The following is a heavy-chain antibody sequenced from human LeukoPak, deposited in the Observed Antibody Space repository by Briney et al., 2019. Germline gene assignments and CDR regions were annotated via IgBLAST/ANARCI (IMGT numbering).Heavy chain of an antibody. CDR1: GFTFSSYA. D-gene: IGHD2-21*02. J-gene: IGHJ4*02. CDR3: ARGSGGDRYFDF. V-gene: IGHV3-30-3*01. CDR2: ISYDGSNK. Sequence: GGSLRLSCAASGFTFSSYAMHWVRQAPGKGLEWVAVISYDGSNKYYADSVKGRFTISRDNSKNTLYLQMNSLRAEDMAVYYCARGSGGDRYFDFWGQGTLVTVPS.